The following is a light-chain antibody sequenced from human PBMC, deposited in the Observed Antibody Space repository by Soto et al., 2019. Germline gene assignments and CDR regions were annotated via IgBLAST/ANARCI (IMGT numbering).Light chain of an antibody. CDR2: GSS. J-gene: IGKJ4*01. Sequence: EIVLTQSPATLSLSPGERATLSCRASQSASSYLAWYQQRPGQAPRLLMYGSSNRATGVPARFSGGGSGTDFTLTISSLGPEEFAFYRCQQHSTWPPLTFGGGTKVDIK. CDR1: QSASSY. V-gene: IGKV3-11*01. CDR3: QQHSTWPPLT.